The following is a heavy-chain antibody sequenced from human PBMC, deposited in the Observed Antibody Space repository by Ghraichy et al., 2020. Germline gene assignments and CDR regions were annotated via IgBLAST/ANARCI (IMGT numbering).Heavy chain of an antibody. V-gene: IGHV3-23*01. D-gene: IGHD2-2*01. CDR3: AKGQTIVVVPAGMFSDGMDV. Sequence: GGSLRLSCAASGFTFSSYAMNWVRQAPGKGLDWVSAISGSGGSTYYADSVKGRFTISRDNSKNTLYLQMTSLRAEDTAVYYCAKGQTIVVVPAGMFSDGMDVWGQGTTVTVSS. CDR2: ISGSGGST. J-gene: IGHJ6*02. CDR1: GFTFSSYA.